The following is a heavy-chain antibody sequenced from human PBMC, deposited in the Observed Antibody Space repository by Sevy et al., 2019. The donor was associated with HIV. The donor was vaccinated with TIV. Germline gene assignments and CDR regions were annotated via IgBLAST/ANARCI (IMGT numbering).Heavy chain of an antibody. V-gene: IGHV1-18*01. CDR3: ARDRIMVDFWSGYYSRYYYYGMDV. D-gene: IGHD3-3*01. Sequence: ASVKVSCKASGYTFTSYGISWVRQAPGQGLEWMGWISAYNGNTNYAQKLQGRVTMTTDTSTSTAYMELRSLRSDDTAVNYCARDRIMVDFWSGYYSRYYYYGMDVWGQGTTVTVSS. CDR2: ISAYNGNT. CDR1: GYTFTSYG. J-gene: IGHJ6*02.